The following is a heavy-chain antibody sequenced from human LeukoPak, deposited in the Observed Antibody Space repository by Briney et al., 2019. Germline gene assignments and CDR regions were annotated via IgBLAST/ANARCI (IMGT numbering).Heavy chain of an antibody. V-gene: IGHV3-23*01. J-gene: IGHJ5*02. CDR1: GFTFSSYA. CDR2: ISGSGVGT. D-gene: IGHD3-10*01. CDR3: AKVGGSGSNNWFDP. Sequence: AGGSLRPSCAASGFTFSSYAMSWVRQAPGKGLEGVSGISGSGVGTLYADSVKGRFTISRDNSKNTLFLQMNSLRAEDTAVYYCAKVGGSGSNNWFDPWGQGTLVTVSS.